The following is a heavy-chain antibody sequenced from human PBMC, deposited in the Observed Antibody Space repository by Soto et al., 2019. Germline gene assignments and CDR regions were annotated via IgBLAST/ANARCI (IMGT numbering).Heavy chain of an antibody. D-gene: IGHD1-26*01. CDR3: ARPRSGSYSDP. CDR1: GFTFSSYA. Sequence: EVQLLESGGGLVQPGGSLRLSCAASGFTFSSYAMRWVRQAPGKGLEGVSAISGSGGSTYYAASVKGRFTISRDNSKNTLYLQMNSLIAEYTAVYYCARPRSGSYSDPWGQGTLVTVSS. CDR2: ISGSGGST. V-gene: IGHV3-23*01. J-gene: IGHJ5*02.